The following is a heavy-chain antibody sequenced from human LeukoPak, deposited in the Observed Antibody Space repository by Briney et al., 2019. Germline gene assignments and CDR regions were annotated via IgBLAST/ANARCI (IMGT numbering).Heavy chain of an antibody. Sequence: GGSLRLSCAASGFTFSNYAMTWVRQAPGKGLEWVSTISDSGGRTNYADSVQGRFTISRDNSKNTLYLQMNSLRAEDTAVYYCASRAGYTSSWSAFDYWGRGTLVTVSS. D-gene: IGHD6-13*01. CDR1: GFTFSNYA. J-gene: IGHJ4*02. CDR2: ISDSGGRT. V-gene: IGHV3-23*01. CDR3: ASRAGYTSSWSAFDY.